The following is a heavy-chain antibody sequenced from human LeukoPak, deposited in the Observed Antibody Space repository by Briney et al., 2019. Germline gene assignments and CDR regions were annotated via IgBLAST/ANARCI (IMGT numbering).Heavy chain of an antibody. V-gene: IGHV3-30*14. CDR3: ARSLPATREPQAIDY. Sequence: PGRSLRLSCTASGFTFSSSTMHWVRQAPGKGLEWVTVISHDGNTKHYADSVKGRFTISRDNSKNSLYLQMNSLRAEDTAFYSCARSLPATREPQAIDYWGQGTLVTVSS. D-gene: IGHD2-2*01. CDR1: GFTFSSST. CDR2: ISHDGNTK. J-gene: IGHJ4*02.